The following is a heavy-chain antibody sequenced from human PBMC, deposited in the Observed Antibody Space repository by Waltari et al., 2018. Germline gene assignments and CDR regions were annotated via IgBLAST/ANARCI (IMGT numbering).Heavy chain of an antibody. Sequence: QVQLVQSGAEVKKPGASVKVSCKASGYTFTGYYMHWVRQAPGQGLEWMGRINPNSGGTNYAQKFQGRVTMTRDTAISTAYMELSRLRSDDTAVYYCATYPRDPGSGSLPSYWGQGTLVTVTS. V-gene: IGHV1-2*06. CDR3: ATYPRDPGSGSLPSY. D-gene: IGHD3-10*01. CDR2: INPNSGGT. CDR1: GYTFTGYY. J-gene: IGHJ4*02.